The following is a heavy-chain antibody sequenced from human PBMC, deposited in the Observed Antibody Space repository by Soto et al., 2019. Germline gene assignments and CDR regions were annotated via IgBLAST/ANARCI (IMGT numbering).Heavy chain of an antibody. J-gene: IGHJ4*02. V-gene: IGHV4-39*01. CDR2: SSYNGGT. CDR1: TDSSSFTNSY. Sequence: PSETLSLTCTVSTDSSSFTNSYWCWIRQPPGKGLQWIGSSSYNGGTFYNPSLKGRVVISFDTSKKQSSLQVTSVTAADTAVYFCARHRIEVVWRGFDFWGQGSPVTVSS. CDR3: ARHRIEVVWRGFDF. D-gene: IGHD3-10*01.